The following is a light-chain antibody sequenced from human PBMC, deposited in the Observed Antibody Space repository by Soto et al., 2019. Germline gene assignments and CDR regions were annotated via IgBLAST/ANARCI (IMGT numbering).Light chain of an antibody. CDR2: DAS. J-gene: IGKJ2*01. CDR1: QSISNK. CDR3: QQYYDWLPYT. V-gene: IGKV3-15*01. Sequence: EIVMTQSPATVSVSPGERATLSCTASQSISNKLAWYQQKPGQAPRLLIYDASIRATGFSARFSGSGSETEFTLTISGLQSEDFAVYYCQQYYDWLPYTFGQGTKVDIK.